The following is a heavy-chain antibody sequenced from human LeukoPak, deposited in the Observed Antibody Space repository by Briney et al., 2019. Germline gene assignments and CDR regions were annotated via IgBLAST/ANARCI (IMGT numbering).Heavy chain of an antibody. CDR3: AKGPYSYDTGGYYNY. J-gene: IGHJ4*02. D-gene: IGHD3-22*01. Sequence: GGSLRLSCAASGFTFSSNAMSWVRQAPGKGLEWGSGVSGSAGSTYYADSVKGRFTISRDNSKSKLYLQMNSLRAEDTAVYYCAKGPYSYDTGGYYNYWGQGILVTVSS. CDR2: VSGSAGST. V-gene: IGHV3-23*01. CDR1: GFTFSSNA.